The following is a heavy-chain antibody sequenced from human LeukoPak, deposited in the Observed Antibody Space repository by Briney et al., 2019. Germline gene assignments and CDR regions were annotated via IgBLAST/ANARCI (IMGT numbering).Heavy chain of an antibody. CDR3: AKGLKGYSAYEQIDY. Sequence: PGGSLRLSSAGSGFTFSSSAMSWVRQAPGKGLEWVSGLSASGGNTYYGDSVKGRFTISRDNSKNTLYLQMNSLRAEDTAVYYCAKGLKGYSAYEQIDYWGQGTLVTVSS. CDR2: LSASGGNT. CDR1: GFTFSSSA. V-gene: IGHV3-23*01. J-gene: IGHJ4*02. D-gene: IGHD5-12*01.